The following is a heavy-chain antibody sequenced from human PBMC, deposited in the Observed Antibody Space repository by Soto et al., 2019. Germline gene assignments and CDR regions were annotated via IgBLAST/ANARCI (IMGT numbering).Heavy chain of an antibody. Sequence: SGPTLVNPTQTLTLTGTFSGFSLSPSGMCVSWIRQPPGKALEWLARIDWDDGKYYSTSLKTRLTISKDTSKNQVVLTMTNMDPVDTATYYCARISPSSSWYRRYYFDYWGQGTLVTVSS. CDR2: IDWDDGK. V-gene: IGHV2-70*11. CDR1: GFSLSPSGMC. J-gene: IGHJ4*02. CDR3: ARISPSSSWYRRYYFDY. D-gene: IGHD6-13*01.